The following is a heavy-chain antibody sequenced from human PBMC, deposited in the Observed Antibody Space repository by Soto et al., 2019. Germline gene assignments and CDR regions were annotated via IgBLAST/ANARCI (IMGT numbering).Heavy chain of an antibody. CDR3: ARKSNSDVSGDDSFDS. Sequence: EGQLVESVGGLVEPGGSLRLDCAASGVIFRSSDMTWVRQAPGKGREYVSSINYNGIYTFYAEPAKGRFTISRDNAKNSLYLQMYSMTAEDTAVDFYARKSNSDVSGDDSFDSWGQGTLVIVSS. D-gene: IGHD2-21*01. CDR1: GVIFRSSD. J-gene: IGHJ4*02. V-gene: IGHV3-21*06. CDR2: INYNGIYT.